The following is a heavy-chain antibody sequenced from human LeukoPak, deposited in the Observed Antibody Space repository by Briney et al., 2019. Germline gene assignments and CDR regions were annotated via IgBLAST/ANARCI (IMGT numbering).Heavy chain of an antibody. V-gene: IGHV4-59*01. CDR3: ARLGYCSSTSCFKFDP. CDR1: GGSISIYY. CDR2: VYNSGST. Sequence: PSETLSLTCTVSGGSISIYYWSWIRQPPGKGLEWLGYVYNSGSTDYNPSLKSRVTISADTSKNQFSLKLSSVTAADTAVYYCARLGYCSSTSCFKFDPWGQGTLVTVSS. D-gene: IGHD2-2*01. J-gene: IGHJ5*02.